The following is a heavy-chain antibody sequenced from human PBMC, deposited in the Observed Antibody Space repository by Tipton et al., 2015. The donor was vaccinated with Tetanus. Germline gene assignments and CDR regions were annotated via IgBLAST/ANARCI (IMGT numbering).Heavy chain of an antibody. Sequence: SLRLSCAASGFTFKSYTMNWVRQAPGNGLEWVAAISGSRLIPYYADSVKGRFTISRDNSKNTLSLQLNSLRADDTAIYYCAKEALGVLNLWGKGTTVIVSS. J-gene: IGHJ6*04. CDR2: ISGSRLIP. V-gene: IGHV3-23*01. D-gene: IGHD1-14*01. CDR3: AKEALGVLNL. CDR1: GFTFKSYT.